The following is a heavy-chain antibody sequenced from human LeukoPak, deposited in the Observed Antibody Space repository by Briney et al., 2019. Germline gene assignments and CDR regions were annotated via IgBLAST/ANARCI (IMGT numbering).Heavy chain of an antibody. CDR1: GFTFSSYS. CDR2: ISSSSSYI. Sequence: PGGSLRLPCAASGFTFSSYSMNWVRQAPGKGLEWVSSISSSSSYIYYADSVKGRFTISRDNAKNSLYLQMNSLRAEDTAVYYCARDMGNYGVFDYWGQGTLVTVSS. J-gene: IGHJ4*02. V-gene: IGHV3-21*01. CDR3: ARDMGNYGVFDY. D-gene: IGHD1-7*01.